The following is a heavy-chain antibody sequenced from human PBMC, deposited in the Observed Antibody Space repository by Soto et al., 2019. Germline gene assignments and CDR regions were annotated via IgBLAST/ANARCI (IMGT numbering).Heavy chain of an antibody. CDR1: GYSFTSYW. D-gene: IGHD5-12*01. J-gene: IGHJ6*02. CDR2: IDPSDSYT. CDR3: ARHVASHTVDVDIVATGSRIRTDGDLYGMDV. V-gene: IGHV5-10-1*01. Sequence: PGESLKISCKGSGYSFTSYWISWVRQMPGKGLEWMGRIDPSDSYTNYSPSSQGHVTISADKSISTAYLQWSSLKASDTAMYYCARHVASHTVDVDIVATGSRIRTDGDLYGMDVWGQGTTVTVSS.